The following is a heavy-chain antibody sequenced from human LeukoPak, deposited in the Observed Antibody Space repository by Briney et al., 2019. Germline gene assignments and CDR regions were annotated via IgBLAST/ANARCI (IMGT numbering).Heavy chain of an antibody. J-gene: IGHJ4*02. V-gene: IGHV3-21*01. CDR1: AFTFSDYS. Sequence: GGSPRLSCAASAFTFSDYSMNWVRQAPGKRLEWVASISSSSPYIYYTDSVKGRFTISRDNAKNSLYLQMNSLRAEDTAVYYCARERVGYYYDSSGYPTDYWGQGTLVTVSS. CDR2: ISSSSPYI. CDR3: ARERVGYYYDSSGYPTDY. D-gene: IGHD3-22*01.